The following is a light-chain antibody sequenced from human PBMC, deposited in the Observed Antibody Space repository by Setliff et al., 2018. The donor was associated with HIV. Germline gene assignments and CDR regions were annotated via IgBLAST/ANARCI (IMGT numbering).Light chain of an antibody. Sequence: QSALPQPASVSGSPGQSIAISCTGTSSDVGRYNYVSWYQQHPGKTPKLIIYGVSKWPSGVSNRFSASKSGNTASLTISGLQAEDEADYYCCSYTSISTYVFGTGTKVTVL. V-gene: IGLV2-14*03. CDR2: GVS. CDR3: CSYTSISTYV. J-gene: IGLJ1*01. CDR1: SSDVGRYNY.